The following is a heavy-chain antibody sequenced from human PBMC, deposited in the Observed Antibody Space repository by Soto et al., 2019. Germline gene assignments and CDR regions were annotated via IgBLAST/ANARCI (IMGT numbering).Heavy chain of an antibody. CDR2: ISGSGGST. CDR3: AKDPDSSGWYKYIDY. Sequence: PGGSLRLSCAASGFTFSSYAMSWVRQAPGKGLEWVSAISGSGGSTYYADAVKGRFTISRDNSKNTLYLQMNSLRAEDTAVYYCAKDPDSSGWYKYIDYWGQGTLVTVSS. V-gene: IGHV3-23*01. J-gene: IGHJ4*02. CDR1: GFTFSSYA. D-gene: IGHD6-19*01.